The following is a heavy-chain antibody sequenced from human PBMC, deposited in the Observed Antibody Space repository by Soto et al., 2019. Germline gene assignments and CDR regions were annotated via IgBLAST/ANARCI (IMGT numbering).Heavy chain of an antibody. V-gene: IGHV3-53*01. Sequence: EVQLVESGGGLIQPGGSLRLSCAASGFTVSSNSMSWVRQAPGKGLEGVSVIYSGGSTYYADSVKGGFTISRDNSKNTMDVQMNSLRAEDTAVYYCASALRTLNGMDVWGQGTTFTVSS. J-gene: IGHJ6*02. CDR3: ASALRTLNGMDV. CDR1: GFTVSSNS. CDR2: IYSGGST.